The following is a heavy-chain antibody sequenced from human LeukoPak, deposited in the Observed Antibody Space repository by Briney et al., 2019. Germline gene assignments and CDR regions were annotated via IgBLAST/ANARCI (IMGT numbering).Heavy chain of an antibody. J-gene: IGHJ4*02. CDR1: GFTFSSYG. CDR3: AKDRAIFGAGGGY. D-gene: IGHD3-3*01. Sequence: PGGSLRLSCAASGFTFSSYGMHWVRQAPGKGLEWVSAISGSGGSTYYADSVKGRFTISRDNSKNTLYLQMNSLRAEDTAVYYCAKDRAIFGAGGGYWGQGTLVTVSS. CDR2: ISGSGGST. V-gene: IGHV3-23*01.